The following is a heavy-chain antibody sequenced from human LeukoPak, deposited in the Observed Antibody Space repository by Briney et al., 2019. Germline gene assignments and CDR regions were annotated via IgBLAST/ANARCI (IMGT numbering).Heavy chain of an antibody. V-gene: IGHV3-23*01. CDR1: GFAFSNQA. J-gene: IGHJ4*02. CDR3: AKDARRTSGWYFFDY. CDR2: ISDSGDIT. Sequence: GGSLRLSCAASGFAFSNQAMGWVRQASGKGLEWVSVISDSGDITYYADSVKGRFTISRDDSKNTLFLQMNSLRAEDTAVYYCAKDARRTSGWYFFDYWGQGTLVTVSS. D-gene: IGHD6-19*01.